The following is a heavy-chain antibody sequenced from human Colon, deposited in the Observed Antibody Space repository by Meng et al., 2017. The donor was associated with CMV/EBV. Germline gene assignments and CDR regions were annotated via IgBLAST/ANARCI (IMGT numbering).Heavy chain of an antibody. Sequence: GASLKISCSASGFTFNTFGMHWVRQAPGKGLEWVAFIRYDGSKADYADSVTGRFTISRDNAKNSVYLQMNSLRAEDTAVYYCARDSNDYSDYAHWFDAWGQGTLVTVSS. CDR2: IRYDGSKA. D-gene: IGHD4-11*01. J-gene: IGHJ5*02. V-gene: IGHV3-30*02. CDR3: ARDSNDYSDYAHWFDA. CDR1: GFTFNTFG.